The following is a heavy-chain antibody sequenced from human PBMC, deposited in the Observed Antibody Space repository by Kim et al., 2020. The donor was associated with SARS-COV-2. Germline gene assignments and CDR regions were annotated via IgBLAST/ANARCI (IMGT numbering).Heavy chain of an antibody. J-gene: IGHJ4*02. CDR3: ARTSYSSGCPFWDY. D-gene: IGHD6-19*01. CDR1: GGSISNYY. V-gene: IGHV4-59*13. CDR2: IYSSGTP. Sequence: SETLSLTCTVSGGSISNYYWSWIRQPPRKGLEWIGYIYSSGTPNYNPSLKSRVTISVDTSKNQFSLKLSSVTAADTAVYYCARTSYSSGCPFWDYWGQGTLVTVSS.